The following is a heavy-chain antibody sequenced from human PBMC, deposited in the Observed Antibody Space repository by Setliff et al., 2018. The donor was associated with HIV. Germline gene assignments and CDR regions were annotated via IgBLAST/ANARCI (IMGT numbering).Heavy chain of an antibody. CDR2: IYYSGST. D-gene: IGHD3-16*01. Sequence: SETLSLTCTVSGGSISSYYWSWIRQPPGKGLEWIGYIYYSGSTYYNPSLKSRVTISVDTSKNQFSLKLSSVTAADTAVYYCARFGVFVGTFDYWGQGTLVTVSS. CDR1: GGSISSYY. V-gene: IGHV4-59*12. J-gene: IGHJ4*02. CDR3: ARFGVFVGTFDY.